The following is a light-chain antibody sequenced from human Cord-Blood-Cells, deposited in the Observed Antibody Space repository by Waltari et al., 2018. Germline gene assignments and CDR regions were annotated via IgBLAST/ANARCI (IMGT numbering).Light chain of an antibody. Sequence: QSALTHPASVSGSPGQPITISCTGTSSAVRGQTYVFWYQQHPGKAPKLMIYDVNNRPSGFSNRFSGSKSGNTASLTISGLQAEDEADYYCSSYTSSSTPWVFGGGTKLTVL. J-gene: IGLJ3*02. V-gene: IGLV2-14*03. CDR2: DVN. CDR3: SSYTSSSTPWV. CDR1: SSAVRGQTY.